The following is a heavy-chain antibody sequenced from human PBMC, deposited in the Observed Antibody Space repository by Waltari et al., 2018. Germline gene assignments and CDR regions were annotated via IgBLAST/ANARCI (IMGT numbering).Heavy chain of an antibody. CDR3: RVRWPVGLDP. CDR1: GYTFTSYA. CDR2: INTYTGNP. V-gene: IGHV7-4-1*02. J-gene: IGHJ5*02. D-gene: IGHD2-15*01. Sequence: QVQLVQSGSELKKPGASVKVSCKASGYTFTSYAMNWVRQAPGQGLEWMGWINTYTGNPTHGQDLTGRFVCSLDTSVSTAHLQFSSLEAEDTAVYCCRVRWPVGLDPWGQGTLVTVSS.